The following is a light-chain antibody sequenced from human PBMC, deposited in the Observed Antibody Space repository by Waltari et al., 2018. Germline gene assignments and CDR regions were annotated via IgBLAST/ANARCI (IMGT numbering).Light chain of an antibody. J-gene: IGKJ1*01. CDR3: QQYNNWPPGT. Sequence: SPGERATLSCKTSPSIGTGLAWYQQKPGQAPRLLIYRASVRATGIPARFSGSGSETEFTLTISSLQSEDFAVYYCQQYNNWPPGTFGQGTKVEI. CDR2: RAS. V-gene: IGKV3-15*01. CDR1: PSIGTG.